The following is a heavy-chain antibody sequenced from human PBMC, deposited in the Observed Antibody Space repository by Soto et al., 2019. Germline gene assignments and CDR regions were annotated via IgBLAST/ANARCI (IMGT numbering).Heavy chain of an antibody. D-gene: IGHD1-1*01. J-gene: IGHJ4*02. CDR2: ISSSSSYI. CDR3: AHRASLQGNWDGGYFNS. V-gene: IGHV3-21*03. CDR1: GFTFSSYS. Sequence: GGSLRLSCAASGFTFSSYSMNWVRQAPGKGLEWVSSISSSSSYIYYADSVKGRFTISRDNAKNSLYLQMTNMDPMDTATYFCAHRASLQGNWDGGYFNSWGQGALVTVSS.